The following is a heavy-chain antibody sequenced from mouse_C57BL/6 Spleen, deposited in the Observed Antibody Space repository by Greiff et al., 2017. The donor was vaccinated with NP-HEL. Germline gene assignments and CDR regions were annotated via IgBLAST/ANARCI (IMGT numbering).Heavy chain of an antibody. J-gene: IGHJ2*01. D-gene: IGHD1-1*01. CDR2: IYPSDSET. CDR3: AREIGGREITTDY. CDR1: GYTFTSYW. V-gene: IGHV1-61*01. Sequence: QVHVKQPGAELVRPGSSVKLSCKASGYTFTSYWMDWVKQRPGQGLEWIGNIYPSDSETPYNQKFKDKATLTVDKSSSTAYMQLSSLTSEDSAVYYCAREIGGREITTDYWGQGTTLTVSS.